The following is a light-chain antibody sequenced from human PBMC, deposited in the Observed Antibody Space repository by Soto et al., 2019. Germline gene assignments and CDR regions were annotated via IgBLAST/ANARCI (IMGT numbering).Light chain of an antibody. CDR1: KVGDKY. V-gene: IGLV3-1*01. Sequence: SYELTQPPSVSVSPGQTASITCSGDKVGDKYACWYQQKPAQSTVLVIYQDSTRPSGIPERFSGSNSGNTATLTISGTQAMDEADYYCQAWDSSTVVFGGGTKLTVL. CDR2: QDS. CDR3: QAWDSSTVV. J-gene: IGLJ2*01.